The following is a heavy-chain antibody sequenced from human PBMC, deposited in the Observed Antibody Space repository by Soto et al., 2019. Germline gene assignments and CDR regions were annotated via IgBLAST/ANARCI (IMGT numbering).Heavy chain of an antibody. CDR3: TRSETGITAHFDY. D-gene: IGHD5-18*01. V-gene: IGHV3-73*02. CDR1: GFTFSASA. Sequence: EVQLVESGGGLVQPGGSLKLSCAASGFTFSASAMHWVRQASGKRLEWVGRIRSKSNSYVTAYAASVKGRFTVSRDDSKNTAYLQMMSLKIEDTAVYYCTRSETGITAHFDYWGLGTLVTVSS. CDR2: IRSKSNSYVT. J-gene: IGHJ4*02.